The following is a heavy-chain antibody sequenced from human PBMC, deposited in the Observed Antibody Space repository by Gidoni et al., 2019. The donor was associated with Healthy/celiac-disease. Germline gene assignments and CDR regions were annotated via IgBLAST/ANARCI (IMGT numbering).Heavy chain of an antibody. J-gene: IGHJ6*02. CDR3: ARIAQLRYYGMDV. V-gene: IGHV4-34*01. D-gene: IGHD2-2*01. CDR1: GGSFSGYY. Sequence: QVQLQQLGAGLLKPSETLSLTCAVYGGSFSGYYWSWIRQPPGKGLEWIGEINHSGSTNYNPSLKSRVTISVDTSKNQFSLKLSSVTAADTAVYYCARIAQLRYYGMDVWGQGTTVTVSS. CDR2: INHSGST.